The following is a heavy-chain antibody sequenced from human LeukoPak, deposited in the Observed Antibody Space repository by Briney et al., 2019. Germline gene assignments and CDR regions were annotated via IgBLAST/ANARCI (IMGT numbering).Heavy chain of an antibody. D-gene: IGHD6-6*01. Sequence: GGSLRLSCAASGFTVSSNYMSWVRQAPGKGLEWVSGISWNSGGIAYADSVKGRFTISRDNAKNSLYLQMNSLRAEDTALYYCSRVSAYTTSSGEFDYWGQGTLVTVSS. CDR1: GFTVSSNY. V-gene: IGHV3-9*01. CDR3: SRVSAYTTSSGEFDY. J-gene: IGHJ4*02. CDR2: ISWNSGGI.